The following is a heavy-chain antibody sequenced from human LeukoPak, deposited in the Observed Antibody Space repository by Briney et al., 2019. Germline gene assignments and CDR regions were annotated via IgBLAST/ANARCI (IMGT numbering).Heavy chain of an antibody. Sequence: GGSLRLSCAASGFTFSSYEMNWVRQAPGKGLEWVSYISSSSSTIYYADSVKGRFTISRDNAKNSLYLQMNSLGAEDTAVYYCARGAGYDFWSGYPRYFDYWGQGTLVTVSS. J-gene: IGHJ4*02. D-gene: IGHD3-3*01. CDR2: ISSSSSTI. CDR1: GFTFSSYE. V-gene: IGHV3-48*01. CDR3: ARGAGYDFWSGYPRYFDY.